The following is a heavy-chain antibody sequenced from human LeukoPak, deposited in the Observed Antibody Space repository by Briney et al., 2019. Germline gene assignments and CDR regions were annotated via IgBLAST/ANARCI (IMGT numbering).Heavy chain of an antibody. J-gene: IGHJ4*02. CDR2: IYYSGST. V-gene: IGHV4-59*01. Sequence: LPETLSLPCTVSGDSISSYYWSWIRQPPGKGLEWIGYIYYSGSTNYNPSLKSRVTISVDTSKNQFSLKLSSVTAADTAVYYCARGPTKYSSSDYWGQGTLVTVSS. CDR1: GDSISSYY. CDR3: ARGPTKYSSSDY. D-gene: IGHD6-6*01.